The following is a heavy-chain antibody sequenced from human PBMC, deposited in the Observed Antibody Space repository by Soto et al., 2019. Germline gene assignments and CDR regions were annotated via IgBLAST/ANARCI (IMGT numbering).Heavy chain of an antibody. D-gene: IGHD2-21*01. CDR3: TILRIATNDYNWLDL. CDR1: GAALNSGNYY. J-gene: IGHJ5*02. V-gene: IGHV4-31*03. Sequence: PSETLSLTCSVSGAALNSGNYYWSWIRQVPGKGLEWIGHIYVTGAVDYNPSLRDRITISQDTSERQFSLNLRLVTSADTAVYYCTILRIATNDYNWLDLWGQGTLVTVSS. CDR2: IYVTGAV.